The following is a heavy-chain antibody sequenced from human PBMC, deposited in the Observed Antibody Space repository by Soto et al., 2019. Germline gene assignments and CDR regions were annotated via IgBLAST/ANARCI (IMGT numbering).Heavy chain of an antibody. J-gene: IGHJ6*02. CDR2: ISSSSSYI. CDR1: GFTFSSYS. Sequence: LRLSCAASGFTFSSYSMNWVRQAPGKGLEWVSSISSSSSYIYYADSVKGRFTISRDNAKNSLYLQMNSLRAEDTAVYYCARVDRGYSYGYGYYYYYGMDVWGQGTTVTVSS. V-gene: IGHV3-21*01. CDR3: ARVDRGYSYGYGYYYYYGMDV. D-gene: IGHD5-18*01.